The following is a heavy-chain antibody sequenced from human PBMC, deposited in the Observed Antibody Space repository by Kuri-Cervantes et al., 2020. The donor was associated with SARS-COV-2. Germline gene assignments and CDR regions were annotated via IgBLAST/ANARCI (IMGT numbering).Heavy chain of an antibody. D-gene: IGHD6-6*01. CDR3: ARQGEADIAAPLRWFDY. Sequence: GESLKISCAASGFTFDDYGMSWVRQAPGKGLEWVSGINWNGGSTGYADSVKGRFTISRDNAKDSLYLQMNSLRAEDTAVYYCARQGEADIAAPLRWFDYWGQGTLVTVSS. CDR2: INWNGGST. CDR1: GFTFDDYG. V-gene: IGHV3-20*04. J-gene: IGHJ4*02.